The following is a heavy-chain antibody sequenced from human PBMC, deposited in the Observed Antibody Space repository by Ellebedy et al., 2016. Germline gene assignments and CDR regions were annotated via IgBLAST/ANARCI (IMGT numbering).Heavy chain of an antibody. CDR3: ARANRPSLTAPNYYDSSGYPYFDY. J-gene: IGHJ4*02. CDR1: GYTFTSYA. D-gene: IGHD3-22*01. CDR2: INAGNGNT. V-gene: IGHV1-3*01. Sequence: ASVKVSXKASGYTFTSYAMHWVRQAPGQRLEWMGWINAGNGNTKYSQKFQGRVTITRDTSASTAYMELSSLRSEDTAVYYCARANRPSLTAPNYYDSSGYPYFDYWGQGTLVTVSS.